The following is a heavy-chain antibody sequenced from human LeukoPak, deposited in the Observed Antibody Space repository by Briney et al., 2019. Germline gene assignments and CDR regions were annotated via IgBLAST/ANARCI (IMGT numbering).Heavy chain of an antibody. D-gene: IGHD4-17*01. CDR1: GFTFSSYW. CDR3: AQGDYVYYYYMDV. CDR2: IKQDGSEK. V-gene: IGHV3-7*01. J-gene: IGHJ6*03. Sequence: PGGSLRLSCAASGFTFSSYWMSWVRQAPGKGLEWVANIKQDGSEKYYVDSVKGRFTISRDNAKNSLYLQMNSLRAEDTAVYYCAQGDYVYYYYMDVWGKGTTVTVSS.